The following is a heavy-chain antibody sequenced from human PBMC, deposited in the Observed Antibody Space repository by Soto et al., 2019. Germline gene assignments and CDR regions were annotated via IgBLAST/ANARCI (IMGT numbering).Heavy chain of an antibody. V-gene: IGHV4-59*01. CDR2: MYNTGST. CDR3: ARDLWGYCGTDCYPLDV. D-gene: IGHD2-21*02. CDR1: GGSISRYY. Sequence: PSETLSLTCTVSGGSISRYYWSWIRQPPGKRLEWIGYMYNTGSTVYNPPFKSRVTISVDTSKNQFSLKLNSVTAADTAVYYCARDLWGYCGTDCYPLDVWGQGTTVTVSS. J-gene: IGHJ6*02.